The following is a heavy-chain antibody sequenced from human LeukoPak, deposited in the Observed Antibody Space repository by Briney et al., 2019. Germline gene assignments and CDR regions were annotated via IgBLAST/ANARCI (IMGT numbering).Heavy chain of an antibody. Sequence: GGSLRLSCAASGFTFSSYEMNWVRQAPGKGPEWVANIKQDESERYTVDSVKGRFTISRDNAKNSVYLHMNSLRAEDTALCYCARVSAYYYGSFFYYYMDVWGKGTTVTVSS. J-gene: IGHJ6*03. CDR2: IKQDESER. D-gene: IGHD3-10*01. V-gene: IGHV3-7*01. CDR3: ARVSAYYYGSFFYYYMDV. CDR1: GFTFSSYE.